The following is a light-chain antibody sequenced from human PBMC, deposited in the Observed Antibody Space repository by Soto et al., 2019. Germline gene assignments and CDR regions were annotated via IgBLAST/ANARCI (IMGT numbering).Light chain of an antibody. CDR1: QSVATN. CDR3: QQYNNWPWT. Sequence: EIVMTQSPGTLSVSLGPRATLSCRASQSVATNLAWYQQKPGQPPRLLIYGASTRATGIPARFSGSGSGTEFTLTISSLQSVDFAVYSCQQYNNWPWTFGQGTKVDIK. CDR2: GAS. V-gene: IGKV3-15*01. J-gene: IGKJ1*01.